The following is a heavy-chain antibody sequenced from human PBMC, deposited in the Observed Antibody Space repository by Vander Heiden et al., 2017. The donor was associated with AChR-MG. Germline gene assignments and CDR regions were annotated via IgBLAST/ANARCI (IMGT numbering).Heavy chain of an antibody. CDR3: ARVVLPAFDI. J-gene: IGHJ3*02. CDR1: GFTFDDYA. CDR2: INWNGDST. Sequence: EVQLVESGGSVVRPGGSLRRSCAASGFTFDDYAMSWVRQAPGKGLEWVSGINWNGDSTGYADSVKGRFTISRDNAKNSLYLQLNDLRVEDTAFYHCARVVLPAFDIWGQGTMVTVSS. V-gene: IGHV3-20*01. D-gene: IGHD2-8*02.